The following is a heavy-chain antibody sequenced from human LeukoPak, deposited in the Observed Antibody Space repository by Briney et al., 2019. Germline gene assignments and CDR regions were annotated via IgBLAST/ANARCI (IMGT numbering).Heavy chain of an antibody. D-gene: IGHD1-26*01. V-gene: IGHV4-39*07. J-gene: IGHJ6*03. CDR2: IYYSGST. Sequence: SETLSLTCTVSGDSISSSSYFWGWVRQPPGVGLEWIGTIYYSGSTYYNPSLKSRLTISVDTSKNQFSLKLSSVTAADTALYYCARLIVGSTLGYFYYYTDVWGKGTTVTVSS. CDR3: ARLIVGSTLGYFYYYTDV. CDR1: GDSISSSSYF.